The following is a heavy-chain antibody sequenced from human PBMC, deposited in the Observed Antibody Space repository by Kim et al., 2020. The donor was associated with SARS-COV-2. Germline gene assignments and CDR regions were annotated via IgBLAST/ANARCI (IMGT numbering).Heavy chain of an antibody. V-gene: IGHV4-39*01. CDR3: ARLFGASYGDYVFGFDY. D-gene: IGHD4-17*01. J-gene: IGHJ4*02. Sequence: SETLSLTCTVSGGSISSSSYYWGWIRQPPGKGLEWIGSIYYSGSTYYNPSLKSRVTISVDTSKNQFSLKLSSVTAADTAVYYCARLFGASYGDYVFGFDYWGQGTLVTVSS. CDR2: IYYSGST. CDR1: GGSISSSSYY.